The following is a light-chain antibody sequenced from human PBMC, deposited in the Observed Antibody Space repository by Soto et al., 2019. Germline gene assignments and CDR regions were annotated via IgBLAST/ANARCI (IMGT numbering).Light chain of an antibody. V-gene: IGKV1-5*01. CDR2: DAS. Sequence: DIQMTQSPSTLSGSVGDRVTITCRASQTISSWLAWYQQKPGKDPKLLISDASVLESGVPSRFSGRPSGTEFTLTISRLQPDDFATYYCQQYESYSRTLGQGTKGDI. CDR1: QTISSW. J-gene: IGKJ1*01. CDR3: QQYESYSRT.